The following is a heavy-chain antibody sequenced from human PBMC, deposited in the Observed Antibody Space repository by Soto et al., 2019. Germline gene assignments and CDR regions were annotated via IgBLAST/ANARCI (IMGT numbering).Heavy chain of an antibody. CDR3: ARDKLGYSSGWYLGYFQH. J-gene: IGHJ1*01. CDR1: GGTFSSYA. Sequence: VASVKVSCKASGGTFSSYAISWVRQAPGQGLEWMGGIIPIFGTANYAQKFQGRVTITADESTSTAYMELSSLRSEDTAVYYCARDKLGYSSGWYLGYFQHWGQGTLVTVSS. D-gene: IGHD6-19*01. CDR2: IIPIFGTA. V-gene: IGHV1-69*13.